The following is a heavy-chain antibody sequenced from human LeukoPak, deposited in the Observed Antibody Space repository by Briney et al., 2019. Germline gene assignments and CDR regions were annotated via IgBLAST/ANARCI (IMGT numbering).Heavy chain of an antibody. CDR1: GGSFSGYY. V-gene: IGHV4-34*01. J-gene: IGHJ5*02. Sequence: SETLSLTCAVYGGSFSGYYWSWIRQPPGKGLEWIGEINHSGSTNYNPSLKSRVTISVDTSKNQFSLKLSSVTAADTAVYYCARRTSEYYYGSGSYYRPKNWFDPWGQGTLVTVSS. D-gene: IGHD3-10*01. CDR2: INHSGST. CDR3: ARRTSEYYYGSGSYYRPKNWFDP.